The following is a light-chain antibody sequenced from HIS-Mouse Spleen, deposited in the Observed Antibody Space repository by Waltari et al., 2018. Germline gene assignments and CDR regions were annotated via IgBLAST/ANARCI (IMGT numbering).Light chain of an antibody. V-gene: IGLV3-10*01. CDR3: YSTDSSGNHWV. CDR2: EDS. CDR1: ALPTQY. J-gene: IGLJ3*02. Sequence: SYELTQPPSVSVSPGQTARITCSGDALPTQYAYWYQQKSGQAPVLVIYEDSKRPSGIPERFSGSSSGTMATLTISGAQVEDEADYYCYSTDSSGNHWVFGGGTKLTVL.